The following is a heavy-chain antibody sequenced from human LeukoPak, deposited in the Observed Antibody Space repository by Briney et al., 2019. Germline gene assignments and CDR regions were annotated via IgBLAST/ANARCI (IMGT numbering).Heavy chain of an antibody. CDR2: IYSGGNT. V-gene: IGHV3-53*01. CDR3: ASYSSGYYSTAFDP. D-gene: IGHD3-22*01. J-gene: IGHJ5*02. CDR1: GFTVSSNS. Sequence: GGSLRLSCTVSGFTVSSNSMSWVRQAPGKGLEWVSFIYSGGNTHYSDSVKGRFTISRDNSKNTLYLQMNSLRADDTAVYYCASYSSGYYSTAFDPWGQGTLVTVSS.